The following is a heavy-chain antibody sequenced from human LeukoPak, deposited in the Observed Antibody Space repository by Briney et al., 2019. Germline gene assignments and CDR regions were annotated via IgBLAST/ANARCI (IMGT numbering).Heavy chain of an antibody. V-gene: IGHV3-74*01. CDR3: ARGSNTMIVVVINYFDY. CDR1: GFTFSSYW. D-gene: IGHD3-22*01. J-gene: IGHJ4*02. CDR2: INSDGSST. Sequence: PGGSLRLSCAASGFTFSSYWMHWVRQAPGKGLVWVSRINSDGSSTSYADSVKGRFTISRDNAKHTLYLQMNSLRAEDTAVYYCARGSNTMIVVVINYFDYWGQGTLVTVSS.